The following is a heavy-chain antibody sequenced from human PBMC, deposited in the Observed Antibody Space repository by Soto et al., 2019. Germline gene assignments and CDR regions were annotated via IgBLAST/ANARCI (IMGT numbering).Heavy chain of an antibody. Sequence: QVQLQESGPGLVKPSETLSLTCTVSGGSINNYYWSWIRQPPGKGLEFIGYIYYAGSTTYNPSLTRRVHISVDTSKNQFSLKLTSVTAADTAVYYCARLGGYYQALDSWGQGTLLTVSS. CDR2: IYYAGST. D-gene: IGHD3-22*01. J-gene: IGHJ4*02. CDR1: GGSINNYY. V-gene: IGHV4-59*08. CDR3: ARLGGYYQALDS.